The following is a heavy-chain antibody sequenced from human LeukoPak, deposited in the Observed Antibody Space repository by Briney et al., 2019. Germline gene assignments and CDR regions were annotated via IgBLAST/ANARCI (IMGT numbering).Heavy chain of an antibody. CDR2: IYYSGST. J-gene: IGHJ4*02. D-gene: IGHD1-26*01. Sequence: SETLSLTCTVSGGSISSSSYYWGWIRQPPGKGLEWIGSIYYSGSTYYNPSLKSRVTISVDTSKNQFSLKLSSVTAADTAAYYCARRVHSGSYSFDYWGQGTLVTVSS. CDR1: GGSISSSSYY. CDR3: ARRVHSGSYSFDY. V-gene: IGHV4-39*01.